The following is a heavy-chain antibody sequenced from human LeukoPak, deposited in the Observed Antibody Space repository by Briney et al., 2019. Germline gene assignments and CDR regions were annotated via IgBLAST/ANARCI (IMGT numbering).Heavy chain of an antibody. Sequence: GESLRLSCAASGFTFSSYAMSWVRQAPGKGLEWVSAISGSGGSTYYADSVKGRFTISRDNSKNTLYLQMNSLRAEDTAVYYCAKGKQQLVRNWFDPWGQGTLVTVSS. CDR1: GFTFSSYA. J-gene: IGHJ5*02. D-gene: IGHD6-13*01. CDR2: ISGSGGST. V-gene: IGHV3-23*01. CDR3: AKGKQQLVRNWFDP.